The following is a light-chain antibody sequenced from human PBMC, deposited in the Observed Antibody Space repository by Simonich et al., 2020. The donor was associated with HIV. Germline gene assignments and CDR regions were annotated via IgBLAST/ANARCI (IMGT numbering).Light chain of an antibody. V-gene: IGKV1-33*01. CDR2: DAS. CDR3: QQYDNLPLT. CDR1: QDISNY. Sequence: DIQMTQSPSSLSASVGDRVTNTCQASQDISNYLNWYQQKPGKAPKLLIYDASNFETGVPSRFSGSGSGTDFTFTISSLQPEDIATYYCQQYDNLPLTFGGGTKVEIK. J-gene: IGKJ4*01.